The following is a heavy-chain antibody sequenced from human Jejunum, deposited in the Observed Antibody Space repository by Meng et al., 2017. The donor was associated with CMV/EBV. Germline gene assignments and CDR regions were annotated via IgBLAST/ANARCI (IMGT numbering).Heavy chain of an antibody. CDR1: GGSISNYY. CDR2: IYYKGDT. CDR3: ARYGRDGAAANHFDY. D-gene: IGHD4/OR15-4a*01. J-gene: IGHJ4*02. Sequence: QVQLQEAGPGLVKPSETLSLTCTVSGGSISNYYWSWIRPPPGKALEWVVHIYYKGDTKCNPSLKSRVTMSVDTSKNPFSLNRSSLTAADTAFYYCARYGRDGAAANHFDYWGQGTLVTVSS. V-gene: IGHV4-59*12.